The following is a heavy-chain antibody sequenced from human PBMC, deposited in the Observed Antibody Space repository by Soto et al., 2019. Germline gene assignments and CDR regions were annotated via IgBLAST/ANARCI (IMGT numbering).Heavy chain of an antibody. J-gene: IGHJ4*02. V-gene: IGHV3-23*01. CDR2: ISGSGGST. Sequence: TGGSLRLSCAASGFTFSSYGMSWVRQAPGKGLEWVSSISGSGGSTYYADSVKGRFTISRDNAKNSLFLQMNNLRVEDSAVYYCAKWRWQQSEFESWGPGTLVTVSS. CDR3: AKWRWQQSEFES. CDR1: GFTFSSYG.